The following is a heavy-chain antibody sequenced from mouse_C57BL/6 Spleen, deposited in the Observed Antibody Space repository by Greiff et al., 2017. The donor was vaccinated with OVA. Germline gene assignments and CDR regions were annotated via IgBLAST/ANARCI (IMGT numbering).Heavy chain of an antibody. J-gene: IGHJ2*01. V-gene: IGHV1-55*01. CDR2: IYPGSGST. D-gene: IGHD3-2*02. CDR3: ARERGLRLYLDY. CDR1: GYTFTSYW. Sequence: QVQLQQPGAELVKPGASVKMSCKASGYTFTSYWITWVKQRPGQGLEWIGDIYPGSGSTNYNEKFKSKATLTVDTSSSTAYMQLSSLTSEDSAVYYCARERGLRLYLDYWGQGTTLTVSS.